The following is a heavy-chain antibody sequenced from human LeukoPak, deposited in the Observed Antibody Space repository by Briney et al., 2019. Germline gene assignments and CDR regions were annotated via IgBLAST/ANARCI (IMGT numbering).Heavy chain of an antibody. D-gene: IGHD3-16*02. V-gene: IGHV3-11*01. Sequence: LSLTCTVSGGSVSSGSYYWSWIRQPPGKGLEWVSYISSSGSTIYYADSVKGRFTISRDNAKNSLYLQMNSLRAEDTAVYYCARSPQLLLRLGELSRYYGMDVWGQGTTVTVSS. CDR3: ARSPQLLLRLGELSRYYGMDV. J-gene: IGHJ6*02. CDR2: ISSSGSTI. CDR1: GGSVSSGSYY.